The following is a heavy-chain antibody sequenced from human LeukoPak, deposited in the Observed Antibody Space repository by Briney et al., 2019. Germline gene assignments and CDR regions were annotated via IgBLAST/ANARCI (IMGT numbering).Heavy chain of an antibody. J-gene: IGHJ4*02. D-gene: IGHD1-26*01. CDR2: ITISGRTA. CDR3: TRDTRVGGTMDFDY. V-gene: IGHV3-23*01. CDR1: GFTFSNYA. Sequence: GGSLRLSCLASGFTFSNYAMSWVRQAPGKGLEWVSGITISGRTAYYADSVKGRFTISRDNFKNTLYLQMNSLRDEDTAVYYCTRDTRVGGTMDFDYWGQGTLVTVSS.